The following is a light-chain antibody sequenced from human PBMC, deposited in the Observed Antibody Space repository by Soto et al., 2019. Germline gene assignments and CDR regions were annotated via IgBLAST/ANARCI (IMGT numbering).Light chain of an antibody. Sequence: QSAVTQPASVSGSPGQSITISCTGTSRDVGIYNLVSWYQLHPGKVPKLIIYEDTKRPSGISSRFSGSESGITAFLTISGLQAEDEPDYYCCSYEGSSTYVFGTGTKVTLL. CDR2: EDT. CDR3: CSYEGSSTYV. J-gene: IGLJ1*01. V-gene: IGLV2-23*01. CDR1: SRDVGIYNL.